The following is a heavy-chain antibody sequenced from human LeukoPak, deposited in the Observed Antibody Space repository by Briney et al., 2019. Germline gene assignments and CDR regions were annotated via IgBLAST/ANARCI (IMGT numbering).Heavy chain of an antibody. CDR3: ARDLMGIAYRGAFYY. CDR1: EFTFSTYS. V-gene: IGHV3-21*04. D-gene: IGHD6-13*01. CDR2: ISSGSTYI. J-gene: IGHJ4*02. Sequence: GGSLRLSCAASEFTFSTYSMNWVRQAPGKGLEWVSSISSGSTYIYYADSVKGRFTISRDNAKNSLYLQMNSLRAEDTAVYYCARDLMGIAYRGAFYYWGQGTLVTVSS.